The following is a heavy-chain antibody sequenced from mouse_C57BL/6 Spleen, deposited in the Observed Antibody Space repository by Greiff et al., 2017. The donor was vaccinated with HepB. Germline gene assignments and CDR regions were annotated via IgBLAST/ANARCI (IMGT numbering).Heavy chain of an antibody. CDR1: GYTFTDYN. CDR3: ARSGLWSLQGFAY. D-gene: IGHD1-1*02. CDR2: INPNNGGT. Sequence: EVQLVESGPELVKPGASVKIPCKASGYTFTDYNMDWVKQSHGKSLEWIGDINPNNGGTIYNQKFKGKATLTVDKSSSTAYMELRSLTSEDTAVYYCARSGLWSLQGFAYWGQGTLVTVSA. J-gene: IGHJ3*01. V-gene: IGHV1-18*01.